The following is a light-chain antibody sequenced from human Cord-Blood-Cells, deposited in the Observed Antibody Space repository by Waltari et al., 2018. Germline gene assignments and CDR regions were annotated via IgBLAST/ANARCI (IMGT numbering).Light chain of an antibody. J-gene: IGLJ3*02. CDR1: SSDGGGYNY. CDR3: SSYTSSSTLV. CDR2: EVS. V-gene: IGLV2-14*01. Sequence: QSALTQPASVSGSPGQSITISCTGTSSDGGGYNYVSWYQQHPGKAPKLMIYEVSNRPSGVSNRFTGSKSCYTASLSISGLQAEDEADYYCSSYTSSSTLVFGGGTKLTVL.